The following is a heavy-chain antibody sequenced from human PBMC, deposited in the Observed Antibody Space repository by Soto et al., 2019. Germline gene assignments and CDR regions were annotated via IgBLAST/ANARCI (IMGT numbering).Heavy chain of an antibody. Sequence: ASVKVSCKASGYTFTSYGISWVRQAPGQGLEWMGWISAYNANTNYAQKLQGRVTMTTDTSTSTAYMELRSLRSDDTAVYYCARYGYNYYDSSGRGNYYYYGMDVWGQGTTVTVSS. J-gene: IGHJ6*02. CDR1: GYTFTSYG. V-gene: IGHV1-18*01. D-gene: IGHD3-22*01. CDR2: ISAYNANT. CDR3: ARYGYNYYDSSGRGNYYYYGMDV.